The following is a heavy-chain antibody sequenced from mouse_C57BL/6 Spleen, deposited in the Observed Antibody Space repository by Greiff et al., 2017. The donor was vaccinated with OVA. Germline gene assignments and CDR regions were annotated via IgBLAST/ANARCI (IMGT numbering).Heavy chain of an antibody. CDR1: GYTFTDYN. D-gene: IGHD1-1*01. V-gene: IGHV1-22*01. CDR2: INPNNGGT. Sequence: LVKPGASVKMSCKASGYTFTDYNMHWVKQSHGKSLEWIGYINPNNGGTSYNQKFKGKATLTVNKSSSTAYMELRSLTSEDSAVYYCARRGTTVDFDYWGQGTTLTVSS. J-gene: IGHJ2*01. CDR3: ARRGTTVDFDY.